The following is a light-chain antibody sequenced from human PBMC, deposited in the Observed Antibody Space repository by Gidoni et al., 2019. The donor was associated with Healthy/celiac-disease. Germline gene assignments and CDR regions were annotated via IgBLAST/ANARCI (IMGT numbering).Light chain of an antibody. Sequence: QTVVTQAPSFSVSPGGTVTLTCGLSSGSVSTGYYPSWYQQTPGQAPRTLIYSTNTRSSGVPDRFSGSILGNKAALTITGAQADDESDYYCVLYMGSGIWVFGGGTKLTV. J-gene: IGLJ3*02. CDR3: VLYMGSGIWV. CDR1: SGSVSTGYY. CDR2: STN. V-gene: IGLV8-61*01.